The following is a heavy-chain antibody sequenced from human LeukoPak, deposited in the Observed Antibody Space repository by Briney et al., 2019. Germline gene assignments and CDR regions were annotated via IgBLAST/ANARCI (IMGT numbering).Heavy chain of an antibody. V-gene: IGHV3-23*01. D-gene: IGHD2-2*01. CDR3: ASLVVPAATTDAFDI. CDR2: ISGSGGST. J-gene: IGHJ3*02. Sequence: GGSLRLSCAASGFTFSSYAMSWVRQAPGKGLEWVSAISGSGGSTYYTDSVKGRFTISRDNSKNTLYLQMNSLRAEDTAVYYCASLVVPAATTDAFDIWGQGTMVTVSS. CDR1: GFTFSSYA.